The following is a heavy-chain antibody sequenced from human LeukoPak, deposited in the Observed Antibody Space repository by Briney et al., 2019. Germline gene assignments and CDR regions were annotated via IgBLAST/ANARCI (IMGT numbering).Heavy chain of an antibody. CDR3: ARDPYYDFWSGLPPYFDY. V-gene: IGHV3-11*04. D-gene: IGHD3-3*01. CDR2: ISSSGSTI. Sequence: GGSLRLSCAASVFTFSDYYMSWIRQAPGKGLEWVSYISSSGSTIYYADSVKGRFTISRDNAKNSLYLQMNSLRAEDTAVYYCARDPYYDFWSGLPPYFDYWGQGTLVTVSS. J-gene: IGHJ4*02. CDR1: VFTFSDYY.